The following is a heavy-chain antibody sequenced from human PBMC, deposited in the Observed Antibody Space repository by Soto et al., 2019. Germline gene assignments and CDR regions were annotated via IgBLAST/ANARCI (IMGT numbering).Heavy chain of an antibody. CDR1: GYTFTSYD. V-gene: IGHV1-8*01. CDR2: MNPNSGNT. Sequence: ASVKVSCKSSGYTFTSYDINWVRQATGQGLEWMGWMNPNSGNTGYAQKFQGRVTMTRNTSISTAYMELSSLRSEDTAVYYCASEVGSWSDYFYGRDVWRQGTTVTVSS. CDR3: ASEVGSWSDYFYGRDV. J-gene: IGHJ6*02. D-gene: IGHD6-13*01.